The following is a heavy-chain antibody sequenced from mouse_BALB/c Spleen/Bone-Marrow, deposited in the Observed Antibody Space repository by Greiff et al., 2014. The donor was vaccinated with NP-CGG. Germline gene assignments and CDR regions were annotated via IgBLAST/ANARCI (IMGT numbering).Heavy chain of an antibody. D-gene: IGHD2-2*01. CDR3: GSHSSGYDGFAN. CDR2: ICSGGGNT. Sequence: VQLKESGGGLVKPGGSLKLSCAASGFAFSTYDMSWVRQTPGNRLEWVVDICSGGGNTYYPDTVKGRFTISRDNAKNTLSLQMSSLKSENTAIFFCGSHSSGYDGFANWGQGTLVTVSA. V-gene: IGHV5-12-1*01. J-gene: IGHJ3*01. CDR1: GFAFSTYD.